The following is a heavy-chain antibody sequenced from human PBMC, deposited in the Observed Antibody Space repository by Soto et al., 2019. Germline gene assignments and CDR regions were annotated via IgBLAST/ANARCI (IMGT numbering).Heavy chain of an antibody. Sequence: GGSLRLSCAASGFTFSSYAMSWVRQAPGKGLEWVSAISGSGGSTYYADSVKGRFTISRDNSKDTLYLQMNSLRAEDTAVYYCAKEHYDSRAPADLDYWGQGTLVTVPS. CDR2: ISGSGGST. CDR3: AKEHYDSRAPADLDY. CDR1: GFTFSSYA. J-gene: IGHJ4*02. V-gene: IGHV3-23*01. D-gene: IGHD3-22*01.